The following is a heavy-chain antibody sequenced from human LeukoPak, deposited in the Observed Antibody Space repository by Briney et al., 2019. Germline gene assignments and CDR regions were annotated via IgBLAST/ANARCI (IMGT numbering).Heavy chain of an antibody. D-gene: IGHD2-15*01. CDR2: ISYDGSNK. Sequence: GRSLRLSCAASGFTFSSYAMRWVRQAPGKGLEWVAVISYDGSNKYYADSVKGRFTISRDNSKNTLYLQMNSLRAEDAAVYYCARTLYCSGGSCYSTGPYYYYGMDVWGQGTTVTVSS. CDR3: ARTLYCSGGSCYSTGPYYYYGMDV. CDR1: GFTFSSYA. J-gene: IGHJ6*02. V-gene: IGHV3-30-3*01.